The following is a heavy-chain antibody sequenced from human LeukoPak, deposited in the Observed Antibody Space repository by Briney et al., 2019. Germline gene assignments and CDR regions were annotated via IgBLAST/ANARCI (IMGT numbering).Heavy chain of an antibody. Sequence: VRQAPGKGLEWVAVISYDGSNKYYADSVKGRFTISRDNSKNTLYLQMNSLRAEDTAVYYCARESPDAFDIWGQGTMVTVSS. CDR3: ARESPDAFDI. V-gene: IGHV3-30-3*01. CDR2: ISYDGSNK. J-gene: IGHJ3*02.